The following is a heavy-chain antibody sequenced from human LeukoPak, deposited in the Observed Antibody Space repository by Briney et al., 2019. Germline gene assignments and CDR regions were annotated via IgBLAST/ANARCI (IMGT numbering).Heavy chain of an antibody. Sequence: ASVKVSCKASGYTFTSYGISWVRQAPGQGLEWMGWISAYNGNTNYAQKLRGRVTMTTDTSTSTAYMELRSLRSDDTAVYYCARSGLAVRFLEWPHYYYYYYMDVWGEGTTVTVSS. J-gene: IGHJ6*03. CDR1: GYTFTSYG. CDR2: ISAYNGNT. D-gene: IGHD3-3*01. CDR3: ARSGLAVRFLEWPHYYYYYYMDV. V-gene: IGHV1-18*01.